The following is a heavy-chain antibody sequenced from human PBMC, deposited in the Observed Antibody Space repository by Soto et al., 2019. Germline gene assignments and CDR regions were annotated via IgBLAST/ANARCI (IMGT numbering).Heavy chain of an antibody. J-gene: IGHJ6*02. D-gene: IGHD2-21*02. Sequence: SGPTLVNPTQTLTLTCTFSGFSLTRGVAVGWIRQPPGKALEWLALIYWDDDKRYRPSLKSRLTITKDTSKNQVVLTMTNMDPVDTATYYCIQSRCGGDCLQSYASYYYYGMDVWGQGTTVTVSS. CDR2: IYWDDDK. V-gene: IGHV2-5*02. CDR3: IQSRCGGDCLQSYASYYYYGMDV. CDR1: GFSLTRGVA.